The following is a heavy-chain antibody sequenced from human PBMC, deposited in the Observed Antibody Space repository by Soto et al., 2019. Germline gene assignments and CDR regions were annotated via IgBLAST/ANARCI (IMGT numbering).Heavy chain of an antibody. CDR1: GYTFTSYY. D-gene: IGHD5-12*01. J-gene: IGHJ6*02. Sequence: GASVKVSCKASGYTFTSYYIHWVRQAPGQGLEWMGIINPSGGSTTYAQKFQGRVTMTRDTSTSTVYMELSSLRSEDTAVYYCAREGVAPYYYYGMDVWGQGTPVTVSS. CDR3: AREGVAPYYYYGMDV. V-gene: IGHV1-46*01. CDR2: INPSGGST.